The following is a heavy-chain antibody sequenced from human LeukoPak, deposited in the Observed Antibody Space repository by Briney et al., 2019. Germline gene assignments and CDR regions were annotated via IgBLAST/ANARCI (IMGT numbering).Heavy chain of an antibody. J-gene: IGHJ4*02. V-gene: IGHV4-59*01. D-gene: IGHD3-16*01. CDR2: SGST. CDR3: ARGGNYNFDY. Sequence: SETLSLTCTVSGASISSYYWSWIRQPPGKGLEWIDSGSTNYNPSLKSRVTISVDTSKNQFSLYLRSVTAADTAVYYCARGGNYNFDYWGQGTLVTVSS. CDR1: GASISSYY.